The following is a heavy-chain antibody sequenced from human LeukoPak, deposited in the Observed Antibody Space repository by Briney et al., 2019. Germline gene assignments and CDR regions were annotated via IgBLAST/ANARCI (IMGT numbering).Heavy chain of an antibody. D-gene: IGHD1-7*01. Sequence: GGSLRLSCAASGFTLSSYAMSWVRQAPGKGLEWVSAISVSGNTYHADSVKGRFTISRDNSKNTLSLQMNSLRAEDTAVYYCAKEGKTRNWNYSQAKPVYWGQGTLVIVSS. CDR3: AKEGKTRNWNYSQAKPVY. J-gene: IGHJ4*02. CDR2: ISVSGNT. V-gene: IGHV3-23*01. CDR1: GFTLSSYA.